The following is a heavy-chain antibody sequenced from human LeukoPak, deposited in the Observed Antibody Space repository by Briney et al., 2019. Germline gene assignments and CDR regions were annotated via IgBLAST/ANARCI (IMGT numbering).Heavy chain of an antibody. CDR1: GFTVSSNY. Sequence: GGSLRLSCAASGFTVSSNYMSWVRQAPGKGLEWVSVIYSGGSTYYADSVKVRFTISRDNSKNTLYLQMNSLRAEDTAVYYCARDRVSSGYDAFDIWGQGTMVTVSS. D-gene: IGHD3-22*01. V-gene: IGHV3-66*01. J-gene: IGHJ3*02. CDR3: ARDRVSSGYDAFDI. CDR2: IYSGGST.